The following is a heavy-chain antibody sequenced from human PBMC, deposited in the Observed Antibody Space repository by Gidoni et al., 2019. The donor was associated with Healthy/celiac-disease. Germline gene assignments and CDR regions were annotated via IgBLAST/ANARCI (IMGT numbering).Heavy chain of an antibody. J-gene: IGHJ6*02. V-gene: IGHV1-8*01. CDR3: ARGAPYYDFWSGRHPLYYYGMDV. Sequence: QVHLVQSGAEVKKPGASVNVSCKASGYTFTSYDLNWVLMANGQGLEWMGWMNTNSGNTGYAQKFQGRVTMTRNTSISTAYMELSSLRSEDTAVYYCARGAPYYDFWSGRHPLYYYGMDVWGQGTTVTVSS. D-gene: IGHD3-3*01. CDR1: GYTFTSYD. CDR2: MNTNSGNT.